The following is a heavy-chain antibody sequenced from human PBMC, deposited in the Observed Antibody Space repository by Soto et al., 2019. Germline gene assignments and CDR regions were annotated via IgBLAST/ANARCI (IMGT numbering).Heavy chain of an antibody. V-gene: IGHV1-2*04. CDR3: ARGPPLSGMIVVVNTYYFDY. Sequence: ASVTVSCKASGYTFTGYYMQWVRQAPGQGLEWMGWINPNSGGTNYAQKFQGWVTMTRDTSISTAYMELSRLRSDDTAVYYCARGPPLSGMIVVVNTYYFDYWGQGTLVTVSS. CDR2: INPNSGGT. J-gene: IGHJ4*02. CDR1: GYTFTGYY. D-gene: IGHD3-22*01.